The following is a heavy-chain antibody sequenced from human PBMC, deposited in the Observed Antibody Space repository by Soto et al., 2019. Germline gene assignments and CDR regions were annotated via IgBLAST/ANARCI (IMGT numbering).Heavy chain of an antibody. CDR3: ARAVAVPASCDY. J-gene: IGHJ4*02. CDR2: INDGNGNT. CDR1: GYTFTSYA. Sequence: GASVKVSCKASGYTFTSYAMHWVRQAPGQRLEWMGWINDGNGNTKYSQKFQGRVTITRDTSASTAYMELSSLRSEDTAMYYCARAVAVPASCDYWGQGTLVTVSS. V-gene: IGHV1-3*01. D-gene: IGHD6-19*01.